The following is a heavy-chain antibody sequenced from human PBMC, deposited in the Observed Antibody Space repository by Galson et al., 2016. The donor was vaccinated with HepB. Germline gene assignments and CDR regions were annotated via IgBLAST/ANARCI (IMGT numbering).Heavy chain of an antibody. J-gene: IGHJ4*02. CDR3: ARGPRTYYYGSGSYHYFDY. D-gene: IGHD3-10*01. CDR2: IYVGDSDT. Sequence: QSGAEVKKPGESLKLSCKGSGYSFITSWIGWVRQMPGKGLEWMGIIYVGDSDTRYSPSFQGQVTISADKSINTAYLQWSSLKASDTAMYYCARGPRTYYYGSGSYHYFDYWGQGTLVTVSS. V-gene: IGHV5-51*01. CDR1: GYSFITSW.